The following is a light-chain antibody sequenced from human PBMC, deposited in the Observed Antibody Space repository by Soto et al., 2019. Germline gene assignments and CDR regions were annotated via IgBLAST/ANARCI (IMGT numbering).Light chain of an antibody. CDR2: EVS. Sequence: QSVLIQPASVSGSPGQSITISCTGTSSDVGSYNLVSWYQQHPGKAPKLMIYEVSKRPSGVSNRFSGSKSGNTASLTISGLQAEDEADYYCCSYACSSTLFGTGTKVTVL. J-gene: IGLJ1*01. V-gene: IGLV2-23*02. CDR3: CSYACSSTL. CDR1: SSDVGSYNL.